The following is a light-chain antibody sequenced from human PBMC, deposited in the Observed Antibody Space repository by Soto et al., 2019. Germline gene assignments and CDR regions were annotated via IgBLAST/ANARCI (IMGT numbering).Light chain of an antibody. J-gene: IGKJ4*01. CDR3: QQFSSYPLT. Sequence: EIVMTQSPVTLSVSPGERVTLSCRASQSVGSSLVWYQQKPGQAPRLLIYDASSRATGIPDRFSGGGSGTDFTLTISRLEPEDFAVYYCQQFSSYPLTFGGGTKVDIK. CDR1: QSVGSS. CDR2: DAS. V-gene: IGKV3-20*01.